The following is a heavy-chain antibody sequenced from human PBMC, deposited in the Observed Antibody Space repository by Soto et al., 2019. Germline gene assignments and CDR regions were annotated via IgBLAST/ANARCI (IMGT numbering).Heavy chain of an antibody. CDR3: ARVKKVVPVSWLDP. CDR1: GYTFTSYG. V-gene: IGHV1-18*01. J-gene: IGHJ5*02. D-gene: IGHD3-10*02. CDR2: ISAYNGNT. Sequence: QVQLVQSGGEVKKPGASVKVSCKASGYTFTSYGINWVRQAPGQGLEWMGWISAYNGNTNYAQKFQGRVTMTTDTSTSTAYMELRRLRSDDTAVYYCARVKKVVPVSWLDPWGQGALVTVSS.